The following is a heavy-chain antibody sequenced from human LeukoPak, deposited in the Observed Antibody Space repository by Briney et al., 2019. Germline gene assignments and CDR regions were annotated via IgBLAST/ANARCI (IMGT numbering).Heavy chain of an antibody. V-gene: IGHV3-33*06. J-gene: IGHJ4*02. CDR1: GFTFSSYG. CDR3: AKDRKGLRFLEWLLLDY. Sequence: GRSLRLSCAASGFTFSSYGMHWVRQAPGKGLEWVAVIWYDRSNKYYADSVKCRFTISRDNSKNTLYLQMNSLRAEDTAVYYCAKDRKGLRFLEWLLLDYWGQGTLVTVSS. D-gene: IGHD3-3*01. CDR2: IWYDRSNK.